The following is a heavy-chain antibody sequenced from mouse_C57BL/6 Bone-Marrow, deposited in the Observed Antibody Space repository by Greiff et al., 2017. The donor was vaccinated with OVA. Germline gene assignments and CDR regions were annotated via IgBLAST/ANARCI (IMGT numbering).Heavy chain of an antibody. D-gene: IGHD2-1*01. Sequence: QVQLQQSGPELVKPGASVKISCKASGYAFSSSWMNWVMQRPGKGLEWIGRIYPGDGDTNYNGKFKGKATLTADKSSSTAYMQLSSLTSEDSAVYFCARWGNLAWFAYWGQGTLVTVSA. CDR3: ARWGNLAWFAY. J-gene: IGHJ3*01. V-gene: IGHV1-82*01. CDR2: IYPGDGDT. CDR1: GYAFSSSW.